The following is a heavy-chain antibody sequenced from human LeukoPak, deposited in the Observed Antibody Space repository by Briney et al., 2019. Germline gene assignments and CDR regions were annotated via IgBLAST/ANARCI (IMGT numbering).Heavy chain of an antibody. V-gene: IGHV3-9*01. CDR3: AKDLSVVPAAGAFDY. D-gene: IGHD2-2*01. Sequence: GGSLRLSCAASGFTFDDYAMHWVRQAPGKGLEWVSGIRWNSGSIGYADSVKGRFTISRDNAKNSLYLQMNSLRAEDTALYYCAKDLSVVPAAGAFDYWGQGTLVTVSS. J-gene: IGHJ4*02. CDR2: IRWNSGSI. CDR1: GFTFDDYA.